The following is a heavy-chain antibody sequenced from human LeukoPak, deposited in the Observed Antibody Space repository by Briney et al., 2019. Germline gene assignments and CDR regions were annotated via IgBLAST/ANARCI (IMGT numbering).Heavy chain of an antibody. CDR2: ISVSSRNVV. D-gene: IGHD3-16*01. CDR1: GFTFSSYS. Sequence: GGSLRLSCAGSGFTFSSYSMNWVRQAPGKGLEWLSYISVSSRNVVDYADSVKGRFTISRDDAKNSLYLQMNSLRAEDTAAYFCARDFGPRLYAFDVWGQGTMITVSS. V-gene: IGHV3-48*04. CDR3: ARDFGPRLYAFDV. J-gene: IGHJ3*01.